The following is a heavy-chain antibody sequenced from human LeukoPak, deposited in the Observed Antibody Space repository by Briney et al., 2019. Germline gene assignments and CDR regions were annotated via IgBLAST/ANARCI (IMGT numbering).Heavy chain of an antibody. CDR3: ARVGDHLSFDY. CDR2: IYYSGST. V-gene: IGHV4-39*01. Sequence: SETLSLTCTVSGGSISSSSYYWGWIRQPPGKGLEWIGSIYYSGSTYYNPSLKSRVTITVDTSKNQFSLKLRSVTAADTAVYYCARVGDHLSFDYWGQGTLVTVSS. J-gene: IGHJ4*02. CDR1: GGSISSSSYY. D-gene: IGHD2-21*02.